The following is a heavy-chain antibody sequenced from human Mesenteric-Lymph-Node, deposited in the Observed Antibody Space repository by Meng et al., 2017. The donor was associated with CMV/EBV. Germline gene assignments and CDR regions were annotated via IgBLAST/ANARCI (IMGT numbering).Heavy chain of an antibody. D-gene: IGHD3-3*01. V-gene: IGHV4-39*07. Sequence: SETLSLTCTASGGSISSSRYYWGWIRQPPGKGLEWIGSIYYSGSTHYNPSLKSRLTISVDTSKNQFSLKLSSVTAADTAVYYCAKDRSDFGWFDPWGQGTLVTVSS. CDR1: GGSISSSRYY. CDR2: IYYSGST. CDR3: AKDRSDFGWFDP. J-gene: IGHJ5*02.